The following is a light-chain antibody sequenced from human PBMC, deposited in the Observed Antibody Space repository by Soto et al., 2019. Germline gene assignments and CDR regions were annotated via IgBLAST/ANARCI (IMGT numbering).Light chain of an antibody. CDR2: GAS. V-gene: IGKV3-20*01. J-gene: IGKJ1*01. CDR3: QQWRT. CDR1: QSVSSSY. Sequence: EIVLTHSPGTLSLSPGERATLSCRASQSVSSSYLAWYQQKPGQAPRLLIYGASSRATGIPDRFSGSGSGTDFTLTISRLEPEDFAVYYCQQWRTFGQGTKVEIK.